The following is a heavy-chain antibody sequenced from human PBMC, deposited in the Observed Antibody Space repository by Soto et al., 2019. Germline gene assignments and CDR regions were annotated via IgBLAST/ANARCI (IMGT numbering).Heavy chain of an antibody. CDR1: GFTFSSYG. V-gene: IGHV3-30*18. CDR3: AKYWDPVACTDFDY. D-gene: IGHD6-19*01. J-gene: IGHJ4*02. Sequence: QVQLVESGGGVVQPGRSLRLSCAASGFTFSSYGMHWVRQAPGKGLEWVAVISYDGSNKYYADSVKGRFTISRDNSKNTLYLQMNSMRAEDTAVYYCAKYWDPVACTDFDYWGQGTLVTVSS. CDR2: ISYDGSNK.